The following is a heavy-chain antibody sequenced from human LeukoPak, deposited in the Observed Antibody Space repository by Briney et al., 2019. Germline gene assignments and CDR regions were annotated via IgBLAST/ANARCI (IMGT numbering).Heavy chain of an antibody. Sequence: SETLSLTCGASGTSFSSYYWSWIRQTPGKGLEWIGEVNHSGYTNMNPSLKSRVTISVDTSKNQFSLRMSTVTAADTAVYFCARMTTGHDYWGQGTLVTVSS. CDR2: VNHSGYT. CDR1: GTSFSSYY. CDR3: ARMTTGHDY. D-gene: IGHD4-17*01. V-gene: IGHV4-34*01. J-gene: IGHJ4*02.